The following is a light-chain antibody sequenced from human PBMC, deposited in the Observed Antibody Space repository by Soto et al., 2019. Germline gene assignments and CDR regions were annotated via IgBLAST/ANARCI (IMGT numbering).Light chain of an antibody. J-gene: IGKJ2*01. V-gene: IGKV3-20*01. CDR1: QSITSSH. CDR3: QHYGGSPLYT. CDR2: DIS. Sequence: EIVLTQSPGTLSLSPGERATLSCRASQSITSSHLAWYQQKPGQAPRLLIYDISRRATGIPDRFSCSASGTDFTLTVSRLEPEDCAVYFCQHYGGSPLYTFGQGTKMEIK.